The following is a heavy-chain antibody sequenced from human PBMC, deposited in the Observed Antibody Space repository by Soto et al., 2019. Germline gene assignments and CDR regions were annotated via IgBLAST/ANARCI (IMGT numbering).Heavy chain of an antibody. J-gene: IGHJ1*01. CDR2: IIPILGIA. Sequence: SVKVSCKASGGTFSSYTISWVRQAPGQGLEWMGRIIPILGIANYAQKFQGRVTITADKSTSTAYMELSSLRSEDTAVYYCATDYFMTSSGYYYEFFHYSGQGSLVIGSS. D-gene: IGHD3-22*01. V-gene: IGHV1-69*04. CDR3: ATDYFMTSSGYYYEFFHY. CDR1: GGTFSSYT.